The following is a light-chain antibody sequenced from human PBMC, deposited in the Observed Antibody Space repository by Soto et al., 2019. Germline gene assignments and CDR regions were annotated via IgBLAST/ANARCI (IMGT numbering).Light chain of an antibody. CDR3: QQLSNWLWT. J-gene: IGKJ1*01. Sequence: EIVLTQSPATLSLSPGERATLSCRASQSVSSYLAWYQQKPGQAPRLLIYDASKRATGIPARFSGSWSGTDFTLTISSLEPEDFAVYYCQQLSNWLWTFGQVTKVEIK. CDR2: DAS. V-gene: IGKV3-11*01. CDR1: QSVSSY.